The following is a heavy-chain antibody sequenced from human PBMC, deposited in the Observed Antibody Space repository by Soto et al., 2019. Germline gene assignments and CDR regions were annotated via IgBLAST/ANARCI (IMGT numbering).Heavy chain of an antibody. J-gene: IGHJ5*02. CDR1: GGSISSYY. D-gene: IGHD6-19*01. Sequence: LSLTCTVSGGSISSYYWSWIRQPPGKGLEWIGYIYYSGSTNYNPSLKSRVTISVDTSKNQFSLKLSSVTAADTAVYYCAREQGSPYSSGWRNWFDPWGQGTMVTVYS. V-gene: IGHV4-59*01. CDR2: IYYSGST. CDR3: AREQGSPYSSGWRNWFDP.